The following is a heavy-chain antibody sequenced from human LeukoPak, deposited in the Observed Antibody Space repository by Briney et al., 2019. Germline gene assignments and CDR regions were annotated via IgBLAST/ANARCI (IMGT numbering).Heavy chain of an antibody. CDR2: INPNSGGT. D-gene: IGHD6-13*01. CDR3: ARLLSSSWYGSYYYYYMDV. CDR1: GYTFTGYY. Sequence: ASVKVSCKASGYTFTGYYMHWVRQAPGQGLEWMGWINPNSGGTNYAQKFQGRVTMTRDTSISTAYMELSRLRSDDTAVYYCARLLSSSWYGSYYYYYMDVWGKGTTVTISS. V-gene: IGHV1-2*02. J-gene: IGHJ6*03.